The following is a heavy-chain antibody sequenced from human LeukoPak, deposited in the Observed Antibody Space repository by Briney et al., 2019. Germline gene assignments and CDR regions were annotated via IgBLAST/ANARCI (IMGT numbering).Heavy chain of an antibody. V-gene: IGHV4-39*07. CDR2: IYHSGST. CDR1: GGSISSSSYY. D-gene: IGHD2-15*01. CDR3: ARASHCSGGSCYPGRLSTLFDY. Sequence: SETLSLTCTVSGGSISSSSYYWGWIRQPPGKGLEWIGSIYHSGSTYYNPSLKSRVTISVDTSKNQFSLKLSSVTAADTAVYHCARASHCSGGSCYPGRLSTLFDYWGQGTLVTVSS. J-gene: IGHJ4*02.